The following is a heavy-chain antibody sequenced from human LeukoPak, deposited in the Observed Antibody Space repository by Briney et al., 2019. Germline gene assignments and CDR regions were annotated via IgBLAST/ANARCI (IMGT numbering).Heavy chain of an antibody. CDR2: MNPNSGNT. CDR3: ARRAAAGTPGAFDI. Sequence: ASVKVSCKASGYTFTSYDINWERQATGQGLEWMAWMNPNSGNTGYAQKFQGRVTMTRNTSISTAYMELSSLRSEDTAVYYCARRAAAGTPGAFDIWGQGTMVTVSS. V-gene: IGHV1-8*01. J-gene: IGHJ3*02. D-gene: IGHD6-13*01. CDR1: GYTFTSYD.